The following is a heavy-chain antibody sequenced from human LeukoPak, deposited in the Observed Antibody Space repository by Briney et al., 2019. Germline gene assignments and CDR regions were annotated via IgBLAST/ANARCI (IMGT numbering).Heavy chain of an antibody. J-gene: IGHJ4*02. CDR3: AKGGASYSGGYYFDY. CDR1: GFTFSDFY. Sequence: GGSLRLSCAASGFTFSDFYMFWIRQAPGKGLEWVSAISGSGGSTYYADSVKGRFTISRDNSKNTLYLQMNSLRAEDTAVYYCAKGGASYSGGYYFDYWGQGTLVTVSS. V-gene: IGHV3-23*01. D-gene: IGHD5-12*01. CDR2: ISGSGGST.